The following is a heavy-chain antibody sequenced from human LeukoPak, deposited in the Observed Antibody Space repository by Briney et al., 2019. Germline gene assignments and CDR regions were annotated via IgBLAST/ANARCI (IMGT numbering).Heavy chain of an antibody. CDR3: ARCITMVRGALCFDY. CDR1: GYTFTSYA. D-gene: IGHD3-10*01. V-gene: IGHV1-3*01. CDR2: INAGNGNT. J-gene: IGHJ4*02. Sequence: ASVKVSCKASGYTFTSYAMHWVRQAPGQRLEWMGWINAGNGNTKYSQKFQGRVTITRDTSASTAYMELSSLRSEDTAVYYCARCITMVRGALCFDYWGQGTLVTVPS.